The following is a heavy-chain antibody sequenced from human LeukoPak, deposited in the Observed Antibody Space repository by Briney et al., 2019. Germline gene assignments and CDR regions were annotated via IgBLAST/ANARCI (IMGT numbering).Heavy chain of an antibody. D-gene: IGHD3-10*01. CDR2: INHSGST. V-gene: IGHV4-34*01. Sequence: PSETLSLTCAVYGGSFSGYYWSWIRQPPGKGLEWIGEINHSGSTNYTPSLKSRVTISVDTSKNQFSLKLSSVTAADTAVYYCARYGSGSYYNVRLYYYYYYMDVWGKGTTVTVSS. J-gene: IGHJ6*03. CDR1: GGSFSGYY. CDR3: ARYGSGSYYNVRLYYYYYYMDV.